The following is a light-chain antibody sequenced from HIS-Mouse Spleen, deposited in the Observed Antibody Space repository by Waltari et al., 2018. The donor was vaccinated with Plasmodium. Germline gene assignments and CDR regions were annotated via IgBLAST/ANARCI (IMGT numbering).Light chain of an antibody. CDR2: EDS. V-gene: IGLV3-10*01. CDR1: ALRKKY. J-gene: IGLJ3*02. Sequence: SYELTQPPSVSVSPGQTARITCSGDALRKKYAYWYQQKSGQAPVLVIYEDSKRPSGIPERCSGSSSGTMATLTISGAQVEDEADYYCYSTDSSGNHRVFGGGTKLTVL. CDR3: YSTDSSGNHRV.